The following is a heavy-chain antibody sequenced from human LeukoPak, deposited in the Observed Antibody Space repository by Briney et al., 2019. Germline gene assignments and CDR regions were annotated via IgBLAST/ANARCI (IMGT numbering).Heavy chain of an antibody. CDR3: ARRRGGIGYYYYYYYMDV. D-gene: IGHD1-1*01. CDR1: GFTFSDYW. Sequence: GGSLRLSCAASGFTFSDYWMHWVRQLPGKGLVWVSRINSDGSSTTYADSVKGRFTISRDNAKNTLYLQMNSLGAEDTAVYYCARRRGGIGYYYYYYYMDVWGKGTTVTVSS. V-gene: IGHV3-74*01. CDR2: INSDGSST. J-gene: IGHJ6*03.